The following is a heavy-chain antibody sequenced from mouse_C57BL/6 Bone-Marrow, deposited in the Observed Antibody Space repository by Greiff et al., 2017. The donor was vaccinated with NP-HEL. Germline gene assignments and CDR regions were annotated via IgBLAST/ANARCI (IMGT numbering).Heavy chain of an antibody. CDR1: GFTFSSYA. CDR3: ARELFWFAY. Sequence: EVQLKESGGGLVKPGGSLKLSCAASGFTFSSYAMSWVRQTPEKRLEWVATISDGGSYTYYPDNVKGRFTISRDNAKNNLYLQMSHLKSEDTAMYYCARELFWFAYWGQGTLVTVSA. V-gene: IGHV5-4*01. CDR2: ISDGGSYT. J-gene: IGHJ3*01.